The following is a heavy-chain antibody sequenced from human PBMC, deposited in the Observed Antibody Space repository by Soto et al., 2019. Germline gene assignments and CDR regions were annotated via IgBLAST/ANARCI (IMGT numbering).Heavy chain of an antibody. CDR2: IYYSGST. J-gene: IGHJ4*02. CDR1: GGSVSSGSYY. D-gene: IGHD5-18*01. Sequence: SETLSLTCTVSGGSVSSGSYYWSWIRQPPGKGLEWIGYIYYSGSTNYNPSLKSRVTISVDTSKNQFSLKLSSVTAADTAVYYCASYSYGNFRPRSRLYFDYWGQGTLVTVSS. V-gene: IGHV4-61*01. CDR3: ASYSYGNFRPRSRLYFDY.